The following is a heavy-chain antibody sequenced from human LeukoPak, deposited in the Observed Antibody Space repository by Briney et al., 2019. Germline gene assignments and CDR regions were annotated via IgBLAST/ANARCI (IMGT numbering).Heavy chain of an antibody. D-gene: IGHD2-15*01. Sequence: SETLSLTCAVAGGSISRLAYGWGWIRQPAGRGLEWIGYICHSGSTHYNPSLKSRVTRSVERSKNPLSLKLSSVTAADTAVYYCARVPPYCSGGSCYHRYYFDYWGQGTLVTVSS. CDR2: ICHSGST. CDR3: ARVPPYCSGGSCYHRYYFDY. J-gene: IGHJ4*02. V-gene: IGHV4-30-2*01. CDR1: GGSISRLAYG.